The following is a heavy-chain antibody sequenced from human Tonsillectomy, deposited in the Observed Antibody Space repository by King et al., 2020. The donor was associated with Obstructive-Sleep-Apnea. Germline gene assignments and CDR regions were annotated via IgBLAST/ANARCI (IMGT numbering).Heavy chain of an antibody. J-gene: IGHJ4*02. V-gene: IGHV3-21*01. CDR1: GFTFYSYT. CDR2: ITSSSTYI. D-gene: IGHD3-22*01. CDR3: ARDPNDYYDSSGDY. Sequence: VQLVESGGGLVKPGGSLRLSCAASGFTFYSYTMNWVRQAPGKGREWVSSITSSSTYIYYTDSGKGRFTISRDNAKNSLYLQMNSLRAEDTAVYFCARDPNDYYDSSGDYWGQGTLVTVSS.